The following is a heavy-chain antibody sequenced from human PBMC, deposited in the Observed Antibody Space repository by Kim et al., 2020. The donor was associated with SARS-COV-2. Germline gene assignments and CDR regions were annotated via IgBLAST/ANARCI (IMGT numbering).Heavy chain of an antibody. CDR3: ATRISSSWTGYFDY. CDR2: ISGSGGST. CDR1: GFTFSSYA. J-gene: IGHJ4*02. V-gene: IGHV3-23*01. Sequence: GGSLRLSCAASGFTFSSYAMSWVRQAPGKGLEWVSAISGSGGSTYYADSVKGRFTISRDNSKNTLYLQMNSLRAEDMAVYYCATRISSSWTGYFDYWGQGTLVTVSS. D-gene: IGHD6-13*01.